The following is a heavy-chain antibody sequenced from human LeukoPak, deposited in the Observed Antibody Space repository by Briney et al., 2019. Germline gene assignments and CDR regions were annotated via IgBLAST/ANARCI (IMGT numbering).Heavy chain of an antibody. D-gene: IGHD2-21*02. J-gene: IGHJ4*02. CDR3: AKAWALTYLGGVDS. V-gene: IGHV3-23*01. Sequence: PGGSLRLSCAASGFTFSSNAMSWVRQAPGKGLEWVSTISASGGSTYYADSVKGRFTISRDNSKNTLYLQMNSLRAEDTAVYYCAKAWALTYLGGVDSWGQGTLVTVSS. CDR1: GFTFSSNA. CDR2: ISASGGST.